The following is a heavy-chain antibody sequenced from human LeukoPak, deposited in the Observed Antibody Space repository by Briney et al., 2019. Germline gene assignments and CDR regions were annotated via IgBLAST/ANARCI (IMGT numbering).Heavy chain of an antibody. J-gene: IGHJ4*02. CDR3: AKGPDSSGYYYYVDY. CDR1: GFTFSIYG. CDR2: ISYDGSDE. Sequence: PGGSLRLSCAASGFTFSIYGMHWVRQAPGKGLEWVAVISYDGSDEYYADSVKGRFTISRDDSKNTLYLQMNSLRAEDTAVYYCAKGPDSSGYYYYVDYWGRGTLVTVSS. D-gene: IGHD3-22*01. V-gene: IGHV3-30*18.